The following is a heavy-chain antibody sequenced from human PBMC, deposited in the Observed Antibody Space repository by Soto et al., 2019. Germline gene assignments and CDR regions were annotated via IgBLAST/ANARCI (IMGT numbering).Heavy chain of an antibody. J-gene: IGHJ6*02. D-gene: IGHD3-22*01. CDR2: ISPYDDDT. CDR1: GYTFSSYG. V-gene: IGHV1-18*01. CDR3: ARGGYYDSSGSRNYHYYGIGF. Sequence: QAQLVQSGPEVKKPGASVKVSCKASGYTFSSYGISWVRQAPGQGLEWLGWISPYDDDTKYAQNLQGRVSMTTDTSTRTVYMDMRSLRSDDTAIYYCARGGYYDSSGSRNYHYYGIGFWSEGTSVTV.